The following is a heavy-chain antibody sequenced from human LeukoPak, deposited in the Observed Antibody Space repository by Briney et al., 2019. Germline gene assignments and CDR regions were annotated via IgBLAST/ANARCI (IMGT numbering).Heavy chain of an antibody. J-gene: IGHJ4*02. V-gene: IGHV5-51*01. CDR1: GYRFTSYW. CDR2: IRPGNSET. D-gene: IGHD5-24*01. Sequence: GESLKITCKGSGYRFTSYWIGWVRQMPGKGLEWMGIIRPGNSETRYSPSFQGQVTSSVDRSITTAYLQWSSLKASDTAIYYCARQADGDKPRDYWGQGTLVTVSS. CDR3: ARQADGDKPRDY.